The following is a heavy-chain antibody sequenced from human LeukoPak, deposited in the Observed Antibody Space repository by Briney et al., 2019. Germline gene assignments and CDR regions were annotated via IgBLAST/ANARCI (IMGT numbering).Heavy chain of an antibody. CDR1: GFTFSSYW. Sequence: GGSLRLSCAASGFTFSSYWMTWVRQAPGKGLEWVANIKQDGSEKYYVDSVKGRFTISRDNAKNSLYLQMNSLRAEDTAVYYCARDPYSYDALDFDYWGQGTLVTVSS. D-gene: IGHD2-21*01. CDR2: IKQDGSEK. CDR3: ARDPYSYDALDFDY. J-gene: IGHJ4*02. V-gene: IGHV3-7*01.